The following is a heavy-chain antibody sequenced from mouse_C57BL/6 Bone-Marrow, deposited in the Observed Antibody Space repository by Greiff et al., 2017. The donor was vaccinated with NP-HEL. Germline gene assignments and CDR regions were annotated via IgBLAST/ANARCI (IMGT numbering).Heavy chain of an antibody. Sequence: EVQLQQSGPELVKPGASVKISCKASGYTFTDYYMNWVKQSHGKSLEWIGDINPNNGGTSYNQKFKGKATLTVDKSSSTAYMERRSLTSEDSAVYYCARSLGRDYWGQGTTLTVSS. J-gene: IGHJ2*01. CDR1: GYTFTDYY. D-gene: IGHD4-1*01. V-gene: IGHV1-26*01. CDR2: INPNNGGT. CDR3: ARSLGRDY.